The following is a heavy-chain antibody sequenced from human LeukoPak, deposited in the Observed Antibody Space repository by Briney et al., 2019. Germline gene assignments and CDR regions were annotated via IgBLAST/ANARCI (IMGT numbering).Heavy chain of an antibody. V-gene: IGHV3-21*01. CDR3: AREQEGDIVVVPAALTDY. D-gene: IGHD2-2*01. Sequence: GGSLRLSCAASGFTFSSYSMNWVRQAPGKGLEWASSISSSSSYIYYADSVKGRFTISRDNAKNSLYLQMNSLRAEDTAVYYCAREQEGDIVVVPAALTDYWGQGTLVTVSS. CDR2: ISSSSSYI. CDR1: GFTFSSYS. J-gene: IGHJ4*02.